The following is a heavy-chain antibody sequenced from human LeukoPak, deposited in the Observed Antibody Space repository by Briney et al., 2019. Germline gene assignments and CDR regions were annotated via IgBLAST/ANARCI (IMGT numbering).Heavy chain of an antibody. D-gene: IGHD1-14*01. Sequence: GASVKVSCKASGYTFTSYDINWVRQAPGQGLEWMGWINPDSGGTKYAQKFQDRVTMTSDTSISTAYMELSRLRSDDTAVYYCARDHLLFRQPPNWFDPWGQGTLVTVSS. CDR1: GYTFTSYD. V-gene: IGHV1-2*02. J-gene: IGHJ5*02. CDR2: INPDSGGT. CDR3: ARDHLLFRQPPNWFDP.